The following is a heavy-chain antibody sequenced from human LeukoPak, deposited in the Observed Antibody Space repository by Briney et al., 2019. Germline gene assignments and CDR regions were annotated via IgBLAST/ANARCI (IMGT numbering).Heavy chain of an antibody. J-gene: IGHJ6*03. Sequence: GGSLRLSCAASGFTFSSYEMNWVRQAPGKGLEWVSYISSSSSTIYYADSVKGRFTISRDNAKNSLYLQMNSLRAEDTAVYYCARGPPGGGYDYYYYYMDVWGKGTTVTVSS. CDR1: GFTFSSYE. V-gene: IGHV3-48*01. CDR3: ARGPPGGGYDYYYYYMDV. D-gene: IGHD5-12*01. CDR2: ISSSSSTI.